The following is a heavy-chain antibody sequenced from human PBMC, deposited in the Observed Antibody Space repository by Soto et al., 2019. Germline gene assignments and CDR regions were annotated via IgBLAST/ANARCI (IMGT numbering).Heavy chain of an antibody. CDR1: GFAFSTYA. D-gene: IGHD6-13*01. Sequence: GGSLRLSCAAAGFAFSTYAMTWVRQAPGKGLEWVSVISGSGGSSYYAASVKGRFTISRDNSKNTLFLQMSGLRAEDTAVYYCAKVTKRAAAGRYEYYKYGMDVWGQGTTVTVSS. J-gene: IGHJ6*02. CDR3: AKVTKRAAAGRYEYYKYGMDV. V-gene: IGHV3-23*01. CDR2: ISGSGGSS.